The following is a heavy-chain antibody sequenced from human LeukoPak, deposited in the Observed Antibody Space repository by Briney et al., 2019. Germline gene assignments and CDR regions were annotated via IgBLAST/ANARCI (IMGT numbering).Heavy chain of an antibody. CDR1: GFTFSTYA. Sequence: QSGGSLRLSCAASGFTFSTYAMTWVRQAPGKGLEWVSGISWNSGSIGYADSVKGRFTISRDNAKNSLYLQMNSLRAEDTALYYCAKDIFTMVRGVVDYWGQGTLVTVSS. CDR3: AKDIFTMVRGVVDY. V-gene: IGHV3-9*01. CDR2: ISWNSGSI. D-gene: IGHD3-10*01. J-gene: IGHJ4*02.